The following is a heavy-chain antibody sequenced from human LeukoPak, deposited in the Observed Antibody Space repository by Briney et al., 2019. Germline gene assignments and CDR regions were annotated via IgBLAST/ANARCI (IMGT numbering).Heavy chain of an antibody. J-gene: IGHJ4*02. CDR3: AGGDCSGGSCYDG. CDR2: IYYSGST. Sequence: SETLSLTCAVYDGSFSAYSWTWIRQPPGKGLEWIGSIYYSGSTYYNPSLKSRVTISVDTSKNQFSLKLSSVTAADTAVYYCAGGDCSGGSCYDGWGQGTLVTVSS. V-gene: IGHV4-34*01. CDR1: DGSFSAYS. D-gene: IGHD2-15*01.